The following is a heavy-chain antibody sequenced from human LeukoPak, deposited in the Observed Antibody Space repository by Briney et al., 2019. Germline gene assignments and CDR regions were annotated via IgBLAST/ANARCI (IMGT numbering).Heavy chain of an antibody. J-gene: IGHJ6*02. CDR3: ARDVFIGGYSYGDYYYYYGMDV. CDR1: GYTFTSYG. V-gene: IGHV1-18*01. Sequence: ASVKVSCKASGYTFTSYGISWVRQAPGQGLEWMGWISAYNGNTNYAQKLQGRVTMTTDTSTSTAYMELRSLRSDDTAVYYCARDVFIGGYSYGDYYYYYGMDVWGQGTTVTVSS. CDR2: ISAYNGNT. D-gene: IGHD5-18*01.